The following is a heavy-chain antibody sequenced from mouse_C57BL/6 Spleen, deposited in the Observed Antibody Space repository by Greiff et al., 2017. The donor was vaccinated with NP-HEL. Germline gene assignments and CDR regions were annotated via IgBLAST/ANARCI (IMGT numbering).Heavy chain of an antibody. CDR1: GYTFTSYW. CDR3: ARRRGDYDASYAIDY. Sequence: QVQLQQPGAELVKPGASVKLSCKASGYTFTSYWMQWVKQRPGQGLEWIGEIDPADSYTNYNQKFKGKATLTVDTSSSTAYMQLSSLTSEDSAVYYCARRRGDYDASYAIDYWGQGTSVTVSS. V-gene: IGHV1-50*01. D-gene: IGHD2-4*01. J-gene: IGHJ4*01. CDR2: IDPADSYT.